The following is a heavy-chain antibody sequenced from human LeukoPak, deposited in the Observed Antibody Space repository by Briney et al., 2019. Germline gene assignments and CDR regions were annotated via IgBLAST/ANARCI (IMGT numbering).Heavy chain of an antibody. CDR2: IIPMFGTP. D-gene: IGHD4-11*01. CDR3: TKTSQSPVTPGAFDI. CDR1: GGSFSRSA. Sequence: SVTVSCTASGGSFSRSAISWVRQTPGQGLEWMGGIIPMFGTPNYAQKFRGRVSMTTEESTSTAYMELSSLTSEDTAVYYCTKTSQSPVTPGAFDIWGQGTMVTVSS. J-gene: IGHJ3*02. V-gene: IGHV1-69*05.